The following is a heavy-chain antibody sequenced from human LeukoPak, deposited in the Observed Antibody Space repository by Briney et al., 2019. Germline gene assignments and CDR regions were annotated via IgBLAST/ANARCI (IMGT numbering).Heavy chain of an antibody. CDR3: ARHYYDSSGYYYFDY. CDR1: GYTFTGYY. J-gene: IGHJ4*02. V-gene: IGHV1-2*04. D-gene: IGHD3-22*01. Sequence: GASVKVSCKASGYTFTGYYMHWVRQAPGQGLEWMGWINPNSGGTNYAQKFQGWVTMTRDTSISTACMELSRLRSDDTAVYYCARHYYDSSGYYYFDYWGQGTLVTVSS. CDR2: INPNSGGT.